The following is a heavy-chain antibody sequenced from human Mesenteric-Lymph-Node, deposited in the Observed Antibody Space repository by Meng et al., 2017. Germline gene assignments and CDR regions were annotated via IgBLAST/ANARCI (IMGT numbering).Heavy chain of an antibody. CDR3: AGAVIVVVPAANIPFGNRGWFDP. Sequence: SETLSLTCTVSGGSVNSGGYYWSWIRQPAGKGLEWIGRIYTSGSTNYNPSLKSRVTMSVDTSKNQFSLKLSSVTAADTAVYYCAGAVIVVVPAANIPFGNRGWFDPWGQGTLVTVSS. J-gene: IGHJ5*02. V-gene: IGHV4-61*02. CDR2: IYTSGST. CDR1: GGSVNSGGYY. D-gene: IGHD2-2*01.